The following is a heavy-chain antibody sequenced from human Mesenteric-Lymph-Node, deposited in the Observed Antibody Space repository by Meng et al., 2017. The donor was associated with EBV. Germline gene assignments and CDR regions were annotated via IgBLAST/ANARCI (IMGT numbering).Heavy chain of an antibody. Sequence: VPPSLTVSPTGRGSSGSFSSSNWWSWVRQPPGRGLEWIGEIYHSGSTTYNPSLKSPVTISVDKSKNQFSLKLSSVTAADTAVYYCASYATLDPLSWGQGTLVTVSS. CDR2: IYHSGST. J-gene: IGHJ4*02. V-gene: IGHV4-4*02. D-gene: IGHD1-1*01. CDR1: SGSFSSSNW. CDR3: ASYATLDPLS.